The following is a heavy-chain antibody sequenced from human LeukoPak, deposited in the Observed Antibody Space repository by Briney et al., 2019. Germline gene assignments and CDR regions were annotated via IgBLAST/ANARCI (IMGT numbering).Heavy chain of an antibody. D-gene: IGHD2-21*01. CDR2: IYYSGST. V-gene: IGHV4-59*01. CDR3: AGAAYCGGDCYYAFDI. CDR1: GGSISSYY. J-gene: IGHJ3*02. Sequence: SETLSLTCTVSGGSISSYYWSWIRQPPGKGLEWIGYIYYSGSTNYNPSLKSRVTISVDTSKNQFSLKLSSVTAADTAVYYCAGAAYCGGDCYYAFDIWGQGTVVTVSS.